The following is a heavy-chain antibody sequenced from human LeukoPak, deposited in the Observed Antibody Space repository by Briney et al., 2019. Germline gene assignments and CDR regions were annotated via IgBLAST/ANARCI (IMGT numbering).Heavy chain of an antibody. CDR1: GFTFSSHA. CDR2: VSGGGVTT. D-gene: IGHD1-1*01. CDR3: ARSGNDALGTSLNY. V-gene: IGHV3-23*01. J-gene: IGHJ4*02. Sequence: GGSLRLSCAASGFTFSSHAMNWVRQAPGKGLEWVSAVSGGGVTTYYADSVKGRFTISRDNSKNTLYLQMSSLRAEDTAVYYCARSGNDALGTSLNYWGQGTLVTVSS.